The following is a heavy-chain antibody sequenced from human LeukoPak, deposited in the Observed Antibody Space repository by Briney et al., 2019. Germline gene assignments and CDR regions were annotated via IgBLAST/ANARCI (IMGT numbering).Heavy chain of an antibody. CDR2: IIPIFGTA. CDR3: ARGAPVDIVVVPAAIDYYYYMDV. V-gene: IGHV1-69*01. Sequence: ASVKVSCKASGGTFSSYAISWVRQAPGQGLEWMGGIIPIFGTANYAQKLQGRVTITADEFTSTAYMELSSLRSEDTAVYYSARGAPVDIVVVPAAIDYYYYMDVWGKGTTVTVSS. CDR1: GGTFSSYA. J-gene: IGHJ6*03. D-gene: IGHD2-2*03.